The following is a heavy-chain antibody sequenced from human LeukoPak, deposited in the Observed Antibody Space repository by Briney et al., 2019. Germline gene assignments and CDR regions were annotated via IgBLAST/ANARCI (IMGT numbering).Heavy chain of an antibody. J-gene: IGHJ3*02. CDR1: GGSISSYY. D-gene: IGHD1-26*01. CDR2: IYYSGST. V-gene: IGHV4-59*08. CDR3: ARLVGRKNAFDI. Sequence: SETLSLTCTVSGGSISSYYWSWIRQPPGKGLEWIGYIYYSGSTMYSPSLKSRVTISVDTSKNQFSLKLSSVTAADTAVYYCARLVGRKNAFDIWGQGTIVTVSS.